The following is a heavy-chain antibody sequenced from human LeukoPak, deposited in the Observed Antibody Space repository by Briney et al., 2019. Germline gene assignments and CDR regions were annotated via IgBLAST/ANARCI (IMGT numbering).Heavy chain of an antibody. Sequence: ASVKVSCKASGYTFTGYYMHWVRQAPGQGLEWMGWINPNSGGTNYAQKFQGWVTMTRDTSISTAYMELSRLRSDDTAVYYCASLAYDSSGLRLPWGQGTLVTVSS. CDR1: GYTFTGYY. CDR2: INPNSGGT. V-gene: IGHV1-2*04. J-gene: IGHJ4*02. CDR3: ASLAYDSSGLRLP. D-gene: IGHD3-22*01.